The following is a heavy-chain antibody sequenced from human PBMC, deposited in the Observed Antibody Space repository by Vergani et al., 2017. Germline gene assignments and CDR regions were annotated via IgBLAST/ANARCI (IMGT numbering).Heavy chain of an antibody. CDR2: IIPIFGTA. J-gene: IGHJ4*02. CDR3: ARVAYRHHYYDSSGYYLDY. V-gene: IGHV1-69*01. D-gene: IGHD3-22*01. CDR1: GGTFSSYA. Sequence: QVQLVQSGAEVKKPGSSVKVSCKASGGTFSSYAISWVRQAPGQGLEWMGGIIPIFGTANYAQKFQGRVTITADESTSTAYMELSSLRSEDTAVYYCARVAYRHHYYDSSGYYLDYWGQGTLVTVSS.